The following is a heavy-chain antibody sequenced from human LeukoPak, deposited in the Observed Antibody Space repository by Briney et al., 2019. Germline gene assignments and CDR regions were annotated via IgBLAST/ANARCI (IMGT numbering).Heavy chain of an antibody. D-gene: IGHD2-2*01. CDR1: GFTFSSYS. CDR3: ARDREGVVVPAANYIDY. J-gene: IGHJ4*02. V-gene: IGHV3-21*01. Sequence: GGSLRLSCAASGFTFSSYSMNWVRQAPGKGLEWVSSISSSSSYIYYADPVKGRFTISRDNAKNSLYLQMNSLRAEDTAVYYCARDREGVVVPAANYIDYWGQGTLVTVSS. CDR2: ISSSSSYI.